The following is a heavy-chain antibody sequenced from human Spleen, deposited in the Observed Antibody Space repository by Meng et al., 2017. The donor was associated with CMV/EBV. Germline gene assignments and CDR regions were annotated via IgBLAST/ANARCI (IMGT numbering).Heavy chain of an antibody. J-gene: IGHJ6*02. CDR3: ARTQVPAHSGSYRYYYYYAMDV. V-gene: IGHV1-2*02. D-gene: IGHD1-26*01. Sequence: ASVKVSCKASGYTFTGYYIHWGRQAPGQGLEWMGWINPNSGGTNYPQKFQGRVTMTRDTSINTGYMELIRLRSDDTAVYYCARTQVPAHSGSYRYYYYYAMDVWGQGTTVTVSS. CDR1: GYTFTGYY. CDR2: INPNSGGT.